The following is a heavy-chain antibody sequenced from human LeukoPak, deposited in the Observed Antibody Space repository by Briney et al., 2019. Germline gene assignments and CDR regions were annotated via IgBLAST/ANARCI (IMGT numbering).Heavy chain of an antibody. CDR3: ARGFKSGSYGYYYYMDV. D-gene: IGHD1-26*01. V-gene: IGHV1-69*13. Sequence: SVKVSCKASGYTFTGYYMHWVRQAPGQGLEWMGGIIPIFGTANYAQKFQGRVTITADESTSTAYMELSSLRSEDTAVYYCARGFKSGSYGYYYYMDVWGKGTTVTISS. J-gene: IGHJ6*03. CDR2: IIPIFGTA. CDR1: GYTFTGYY.